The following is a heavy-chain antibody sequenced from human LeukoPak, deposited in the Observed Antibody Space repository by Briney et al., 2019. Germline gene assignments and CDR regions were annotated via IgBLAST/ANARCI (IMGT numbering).Heavy chain of an antibody. J-gene: IGHJ4*02. CDR3: ARVEDGRGGYDPIPFDY. CDR1: GFTFSSYS. D-gene: IGHD5-12*01. CDR2: ISSSSRTI. V-gene: IGHV3-48*02. Sequence: GGSLRLSCAASGFTFSSYSMNWVRQAPGKGLEWVSYISSSSRTIYYADSVKGRFTISRDNAKNSLYLQMNSLRDEDTAVYYCARVEDGRGGYDPIPFDYWGQGTLVTVSS.